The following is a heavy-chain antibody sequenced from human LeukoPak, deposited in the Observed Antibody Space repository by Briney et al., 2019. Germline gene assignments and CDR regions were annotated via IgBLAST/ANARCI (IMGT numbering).Heavy chain of an antibody. CDR1: GFTFSHYN. CDR3: ARDPSLDY. V-gene: IGHV3-21*01. Sequence: GGSLRLSCAASGFTFSHYNMNWVRQAPGKGLEWVSSISTASSNIYYADSVKGRFTISRDNTKNSLYLQMNSLRAEDTAVYYCARDPSLDYWGQGTLVTVSS. D-gene: IGHD3-16*02. J-gene: IGHJ4*02. CDR2: ISTASSNI.